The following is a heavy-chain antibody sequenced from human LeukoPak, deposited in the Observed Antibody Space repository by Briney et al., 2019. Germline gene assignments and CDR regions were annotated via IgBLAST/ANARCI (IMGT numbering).Heavy chain of an antibody. Sequence: GGSLRLSCAASGFTFSSYGMSWVRQAPGKGLEWVSAISGSGGSTYYADSVKGRFTISRDNSKNTLYLQMNSLRAEDTAVYYCARDVDYGGKDYWGQGTLVTVSS. CDR1: GFTFSSYG. D-gene: IGHD4-23*01. J-gene: IGHJ4*02. CDR3: ARDVDYGGKDY. CDR2: ISGSGGST. V-gene: IGHV3-23*01.